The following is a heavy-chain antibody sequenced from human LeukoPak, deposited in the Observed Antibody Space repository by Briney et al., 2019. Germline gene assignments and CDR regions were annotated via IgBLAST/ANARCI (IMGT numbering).Heavy chain of an antibody. CDR2: IDPDDSET. CDR1: GYSFRSFW. D-gene: IGHD6-19*01. J-gene: IGHJ4*02. Sequence: GESLKISCKASGYSFRSFWIGWVRQMPGKGLEWMGAIDPDDSETRYSPSFQGQVTISADKSISTAYLQWSSLKASDTAMYYCARQGNVGQWLDFDYWGQGTLVTVSS. V-gene: IGHV5-51*01. CDR3: ARQGNVGQWLDFDY.